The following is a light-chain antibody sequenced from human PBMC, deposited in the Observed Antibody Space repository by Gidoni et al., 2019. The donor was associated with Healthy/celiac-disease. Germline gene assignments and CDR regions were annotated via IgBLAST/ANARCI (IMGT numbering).Light chain of an antibody. Sequence: IQMTQSPSTLSASVGDRVTITCRASQSIRSWVAWYQQKPGKAHTLLIYKASSLERGVPSRFSGSGSGTEFTLTISSLQPDDFATYYCQHLAFGQGTKVEIK. CDR3: QHLA. CDR1: QSIRSW. J-gene: IGKJ1*01. V-gene: IGKV1-5*03. CDR2: KAS.